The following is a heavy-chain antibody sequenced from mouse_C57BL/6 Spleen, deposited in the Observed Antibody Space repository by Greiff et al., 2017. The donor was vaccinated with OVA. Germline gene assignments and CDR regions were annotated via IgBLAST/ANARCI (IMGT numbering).Heavy chain of an antibody. V-gene: IGHV1-18*01. CDR1: GYTFTDYN. Sequence: EVQLQQSGPELVKPGASVKIPCKASGYTFTDYNMDWVKQSHGKSLEWIGDINPNNGGTIYNQKFKGKATLTVDKSSSTAYMELRSLTSEDTAVYYCARGDYGSSGFAYWGQGTLVTVSA. D-gene: IGHD1-1*01. CDR2: INPNNGGT. J-gene: IGHJ3*01. CDR3: ARGDYGSSGFAY.